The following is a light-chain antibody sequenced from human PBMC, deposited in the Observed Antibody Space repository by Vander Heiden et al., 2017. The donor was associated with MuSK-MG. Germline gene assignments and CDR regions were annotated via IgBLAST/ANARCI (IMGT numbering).Light chain of an antibody. CDR3: QQYNNWPPWT. CDR2: GAS. CDR1: QSVSSN. V-gene: IGKV3-15*01. J-gene: IGKJ1*01. Sequence: EIVMTQSPPTLSVSPGERATLSSRASQSVSSNLAWYQQNPGQAPRLLIYGASTRGTGNPARFSGSGSGTEFTLTISSLQSEDFEVYYCQQYNNWPPWTFGQGTKVEIK.